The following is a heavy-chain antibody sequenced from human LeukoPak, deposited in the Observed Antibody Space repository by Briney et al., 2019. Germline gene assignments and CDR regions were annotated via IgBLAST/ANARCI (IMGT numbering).Heavy chain of an antibody. J-gene: IGHJ6*03. CDR3: ARGTSWSGYYSYYYYYYMDV. Sequence: SETLSLTCAVYGGSFSGYYWSWIRQPPGKGLEWIGEINHSGSTNYNPSLKSRVTISVDTSKNQFSLKLSSVTAADTAVYYCARGTSWSGYYSYYYYYYMDVWGKGTTVTVPS. V-gene: IGHV4-34*01. CDR1: GGSFSGYY. D-gene: IGHD3-3*01. CDR2: INHSGST.